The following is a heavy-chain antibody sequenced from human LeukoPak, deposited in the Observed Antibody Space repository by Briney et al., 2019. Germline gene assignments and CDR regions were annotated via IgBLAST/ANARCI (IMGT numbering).Heavy chain of an antibody. Sequence: GGPLRLSCVASEFTFSDYYMTWIRQAPGKVLEWLAHISSTGSTIFYADSVKGRFTISKDNAKNSLYLQLNSLSAEDTAVYYCAAGVALDYWGQGTLVTVSS. CDR3: AAGVALDY. V-gene: IGHV3-11*04. CDR1: EFTFSDYY. CDR2: ISSTGSTI. D-gene: IGHD2-8*01. J-gene: IGHJ4*02.